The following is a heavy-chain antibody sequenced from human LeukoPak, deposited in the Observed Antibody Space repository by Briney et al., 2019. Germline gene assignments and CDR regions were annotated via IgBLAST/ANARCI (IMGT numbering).Heavy chain of an antibody. D-gene: IGHD2-2*02. CDR3: ARDYCSSTSCYTNPFDY. J-gene: IGHJ4*02. CDR2: ISYDGSNK. Sequence: GGSLRLSCAASGFTFSSYAMHWVRQAPGKGLERVAVISYDGSNKYYADSVKGRFTISRDNSKNTLYLQMNSLRAEDTAVYYCARDYCSSTSCYTNPFDYWGQGTLVTVSS. V-gene: IGHV3-30-3*01. CDR1: GFTFSSYA.